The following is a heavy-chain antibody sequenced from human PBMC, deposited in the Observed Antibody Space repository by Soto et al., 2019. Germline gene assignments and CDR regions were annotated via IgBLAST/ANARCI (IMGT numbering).Heavy chain of an antibody. D-gene: IGHD3-10*01. CDR1: GVTFSLYG. J-gene: IGHJ4*02. V-gene: IGHV3-30-3*01. CDR3: NTLYLRMSSVRAEDTALYYCARAGAYDDGSGSYYKSRDHIDS. CDR2: ISSDGSNK. Sequence: QVQLVESGGGVVQPGRSLRLSCAASGVTFSLYGVHWVRQAPGKGLEWVAVISSDGSNKYYADSVKGRFTICGDNSRKNDCAAPGKGRFTISRDNSRNTLYLRMSSVRAEDTALYYCARAGAYDDGSGSYYKSRDHIDSWCQGSLVSVSS.